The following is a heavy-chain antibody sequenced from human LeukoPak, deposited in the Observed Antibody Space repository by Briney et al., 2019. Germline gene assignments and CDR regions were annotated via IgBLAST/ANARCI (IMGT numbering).Heavy chain of an antibody. V-gene: IGHV3-23*01. CDR1: GFTFSSYA. CDR2: ISGSGGST. CDR3: SKDHFERGSGWVSGY. Sequence: GGSLRLSCAASGFTFSSYAMSWVRQAPGKGLEWVSAISGSGGSTYYADSVKGRFTISRDNSKNTLYLQMNSLRADDTAVYYCSKDHFERGSGWVSGYWGQGTLVTVAS. J-gene: IGHJ4*02. D-gene: IGHD6-19*01.